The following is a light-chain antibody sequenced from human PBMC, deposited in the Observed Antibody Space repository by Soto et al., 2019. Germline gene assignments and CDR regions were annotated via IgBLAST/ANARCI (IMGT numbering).Light chain of an antibody. CDR1: QSVNIH. V-gene: IGKV3-11*01. Sequence: EIVLTQSPGTLSLSPGERATLSCRASQSVNIHLAWYQQKPGQPPRLLIYGASSRATGIPDRFSGSGSGTDFTLTISSLEPEDFAVYFCQQRSEWPITFGQGTRLEIK. J-gene: IGKJ5*01. CDR2: GAS. CDR3: QQRSEWPIT.